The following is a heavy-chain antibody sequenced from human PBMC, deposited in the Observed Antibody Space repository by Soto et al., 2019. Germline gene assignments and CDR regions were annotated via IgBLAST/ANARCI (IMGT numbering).Heavy chain of an antibody. V-gene: IGHV4-30-4*01. CDR1: GGSISSGDYY. CDR2: IYYSGST. J-gene: IGHJ3*02. D-gene: IGHD2-2*01. Sequence: SETLSLTCTVSGGSISSGDYYWSWIRQPPGKGLEWIGYIYYSGSTYYNPSLKSRVTISVDTSKNQFSLKLSSVTAADTAVYYCAREFQYCISTSCYLDAFDICGQGTMVT. CDR3: AREFQYCISTSCYLDAFDI.